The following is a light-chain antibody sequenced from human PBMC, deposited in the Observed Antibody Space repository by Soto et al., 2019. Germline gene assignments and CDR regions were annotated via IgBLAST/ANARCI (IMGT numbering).Light chain of an antibody. J-gene: IGKJ3*01. CDR2: AAS. CDR1: QSISSY. CDR3: QQSYSTPFT. V-gene: IGKV1-39*01. Sequence: DIQMTQSPSSLSASVGDRVTITCRASQSISSYLNWYQQKPGKAPKFLIYAASSLQSGVPSRFSGSGSVTDFTLTISSLQPEDFATYYCQQSYSTPFTFGPGTKVDIK.